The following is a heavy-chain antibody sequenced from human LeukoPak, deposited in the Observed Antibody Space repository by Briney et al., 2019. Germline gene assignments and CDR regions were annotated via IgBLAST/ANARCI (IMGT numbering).Heavy chain of an antibody. CDR2: IIPIFGTA. Sequence: SVKVSCKASGGTFSSYAISWVRQAPGQGLEWMGGIIPIFGTANYAQKFQGRVTITADESTSTAYMELSSLRSEDTAVYYYARASELLSWFDPWGQGTLVTVSS. V-gene: IGHV1-69*13. CDR1: GGTFSSYA. CDR3: ARASELLSWFDP. J-gene: IGHJ5*02. D-gene: IGHD2-2*01.